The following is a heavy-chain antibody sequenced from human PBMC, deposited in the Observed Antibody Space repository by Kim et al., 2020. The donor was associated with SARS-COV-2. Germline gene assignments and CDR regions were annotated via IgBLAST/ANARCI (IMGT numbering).Heavy chain of an antibody. CDR2: IYYSGST. J-gene: IGHJ6*02. V-gene: IGHV4-39*01. D-gene: IGHD3-22*01. CDR1: GGSISSSSYY. CDR3: AAGEYYYDSSGYRRLGYYGMDV. Sequence: SETLSLTCTVSGGSISSSSYYWGWIRQPPGKGLEWIGSIYYSGSTYYNPSLKSRVTISVDTSKNQFSLKLSSVTAADTAVYYCAAGEYYYDSSGYRRLGYYGMDVWGQGTTVTVSS.